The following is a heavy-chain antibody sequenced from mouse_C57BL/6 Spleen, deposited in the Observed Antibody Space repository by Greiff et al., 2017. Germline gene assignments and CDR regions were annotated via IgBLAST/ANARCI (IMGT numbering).Heavy chain of an antibody. J-gene: IGHJ4*01. CDR2: ISSGSSTI. D-gene: IGHD3-2*02. CDR1: GFTFSDYG. Sequence: EVQGVESGGGLVKPGGSLKLSCAASGFTFSDYGMHWVRQAPEKGLEWVAYISSGSSTIYYADTVKGRFTISRDNAKNTLFLQMTSLRSEDTAMYYCGRYSSGYGYYAMDYGGQGTSVTVAS. V-gene: IGHV5-17*01. CDR3: GRYSSGYGYYAMDY.